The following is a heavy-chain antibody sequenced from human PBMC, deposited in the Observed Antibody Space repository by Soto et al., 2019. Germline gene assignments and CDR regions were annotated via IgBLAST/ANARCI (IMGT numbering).Heavy chain of an antibody. CDR1: GYTFTSYA. D-gene: IGHD6-19*01. J-gene: IGHJ4*02. V-gene: IGHV1-3*01. Sequence: QVQPVQSGAEVKKPGASVKVSCKASGYTFTSYAMHWVRQAPGQRLEWMGWINAGNGNTKYSQKFQGRVTITRDTSASTAYMELSSLRSEDTAVYYCARVQGSGWPPYDYWGQGTLVTVSS. CDR2: INAGNGNT. CDR3: ARVQGSGWPPYDY.